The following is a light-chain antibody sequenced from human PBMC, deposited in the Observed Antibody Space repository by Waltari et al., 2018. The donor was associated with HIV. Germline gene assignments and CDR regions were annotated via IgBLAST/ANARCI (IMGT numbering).Light chain of an antibody. CDR2: DVS. CDR3: CSYAGTYTFVV. CDR1: SSDVGSYNY. V-gene: IGLV2-11*01. J-gene: IGLJ2*01. Sequence: QSALTHPRSLSGPTAPSVTISCTATSSDVGSYNYVSWYQHHPGKAPNPILYDVSERPSGVPDRFSGSKSGNTASLTISGLQAEDEADYYCCSYAGTYTFVVFGGGTKLTVL.